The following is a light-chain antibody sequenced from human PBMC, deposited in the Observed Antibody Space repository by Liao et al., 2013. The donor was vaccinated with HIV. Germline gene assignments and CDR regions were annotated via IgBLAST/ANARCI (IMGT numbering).Light chain of an antibody. CDR3: QVWDSSSDHHWV. CDR1: NIGSKS. CDR2: YNS. J-gene: IGLJ3*02. Sequence: SYELTQPPSVSVAPGKTARITCGGNNIGSKSVHWYQQKPGQAPVLVIYYNSDRPSGIPERFSGSNSGNTATLTITRVGAGDEADYYCQVWDSSSDHHWVFGGGTKLTVL. V-gene: IGLV3-21*04.